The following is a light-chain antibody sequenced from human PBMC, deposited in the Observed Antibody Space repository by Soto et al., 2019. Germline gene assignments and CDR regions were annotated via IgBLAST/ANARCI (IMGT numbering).Light chain of an antibody. CDR1: QGIDTS. CDR2: DAS. Sequence: ILLTQSPSSLCASVGDRVTMTCRASQGIDTSLAWYQQKPGKAPKLLIYDASSLESGVPSRFSGSGSGTEFTLTISSLQPDDFATYYCQQYNSYSPTFGQGTKVDIK. J-gene: IGKJ1*01. V-gene: IGKV1-5*01. CDR3: QQYNSYSPT.